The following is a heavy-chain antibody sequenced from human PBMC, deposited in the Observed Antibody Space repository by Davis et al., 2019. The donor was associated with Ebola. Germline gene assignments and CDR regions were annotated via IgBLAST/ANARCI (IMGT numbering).Heavy chain of an antibody. Sequence: PGGSLRLSCAASGFTVSSNYMSWVRQAPGKGLEWVSIIYSGGSTYYADSVKGRFTISRDNSKNTLYLQMSSLRAEDTAVYYCVKDTIRFLEWLLSDGMDVWGQGTTVTVSS. D-gene: IGHD3-3*01. J-gene: IGHJ6*02. CDR1: GFTVSSNY. V-gene: IGHV3-53*05. CDR3: VKDTIRFLEWLLSDGMDV. CDR2: IYSGGST.